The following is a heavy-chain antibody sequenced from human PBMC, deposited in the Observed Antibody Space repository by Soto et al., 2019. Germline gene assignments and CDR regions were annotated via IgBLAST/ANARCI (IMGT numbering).Heavy chain of an antibody. V-gene: IGHV2-5*01. J-gene: IGHJ5*02. CDR2: IYWNDDK. CDR3: AHSLEGIAAAGPDWFDP. D-gene: IGHD6-13*01. CDR1: GFSLSTSGVG. Sequence: SGPTLVNPTQTLTLTCTFSGFSLSTSGVGVGWIRQPPGKALEWLALIYWNDDKRYSPSLKSRLTITKDTSKNQVVITMTNMDPVDTATYYCAHSLEGIAAAGPDWFDPWGQGTIVTVS.